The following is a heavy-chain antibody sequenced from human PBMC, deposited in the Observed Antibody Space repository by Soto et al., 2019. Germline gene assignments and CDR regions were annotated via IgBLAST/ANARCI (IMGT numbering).Heavy chain of an antibody. V-gene: IGHV4-39*01. D-gene: IGHD3-10*01. J-gene: IGHJ5*02. CDR1: GGSISSGNYY. CDR2: IYYSGST. CDR3: ARARTFGESDTLNNWFDP. Sequence: SETLSLTCIVSGGSISSGNYYWGWIRHPPGKGLEWIGTIYYSGSTYYNPSLKSRVTMSVDTSKNQFSLKLSSVTAADTAVYYCARARTFGESDTLNNWFDPWGQGTLVTVSS.